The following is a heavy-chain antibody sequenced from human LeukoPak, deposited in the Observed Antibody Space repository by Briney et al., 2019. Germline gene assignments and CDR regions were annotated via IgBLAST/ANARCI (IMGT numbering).Heavy chain of an antibody. CDR1: GGSFSGYY. CDR3: ARGPTKRQSIVGATGEIDY. D-gene: IGHD1-26*01. Sequence: SETLSLTCAVYGGSFSGYYWSWIRQPPGKGLEWIGEINHSGSTNYNPSLKSRVTISVDTSKNQFSLKLSSVTAADTAVYYCARGPTKRQSIVGATGEIDYWGQGTLVTVSS. J-gene: IGHJ4*02. V-gene: IGHV4-34*01. CDR2: INHSGST.